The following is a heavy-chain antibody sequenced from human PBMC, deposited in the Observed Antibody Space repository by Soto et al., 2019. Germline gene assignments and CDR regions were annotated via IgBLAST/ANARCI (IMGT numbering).Heavy chain of an antibody. CDR1: GFTFSNYG. D-gene: IGHD6-19*01. CDR3: ARGWYVFDY. Sequence: QVQLVESGGGVVQPGRSLRLSCAASGFTFSNYGMHWARQAPGKGLEWVAGISYDGSNKYYADSVKGLFTISRDNSKNTLYLLMNSLSTDDTSVYYCARGWYVFDYCGQGTLVTVSP. J-gene: IGHJ4*02. CDR2: ISYDGSNK. V-gene: IGHV3-30*03.